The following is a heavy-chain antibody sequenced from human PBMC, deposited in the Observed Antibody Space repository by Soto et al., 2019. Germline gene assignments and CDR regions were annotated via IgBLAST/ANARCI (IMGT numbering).Heavy chain of an antibody. Sequence: PSETLSLTCAVYGGSFSGYYLSWIRQPPGKGLEWIGEINHSGSTNYNPSLKSRVTISVDTSKNQFSLKLSSVTAADTAVYYCARDRVALTTVTTLALPFDYWGQGTLVTVSS. CDR2: INHSGST. CDR3: ARDRVALTTVTTLALPFDY. D-gene: IGHD4-17*01. V-gene: IGHV4-34*01. CDR1: GGSFSGYY. J-gene: IGHJ4*02.